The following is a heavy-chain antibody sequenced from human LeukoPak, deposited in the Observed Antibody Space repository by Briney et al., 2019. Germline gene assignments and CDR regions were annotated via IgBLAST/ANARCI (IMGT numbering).Heavy chain of an antibody. J-gene: IGHJ4*02. Sequence: GGSLRLSCAASGFTFSSYSMNWVRQAPGKGLEWVSYISSSGSTIYYADSVKGRFTISRDNAKNTLYLQMNSLRAEDTAVYYCAKAFGVLDYWGQGTLVTVSS. V-gene: IGHV3-48*04. CDR1: GFTFSSYS. D-gene: IGHD3-10*01. CDR3: AKAFGVLDY. CDR2: ISSSGSTI.